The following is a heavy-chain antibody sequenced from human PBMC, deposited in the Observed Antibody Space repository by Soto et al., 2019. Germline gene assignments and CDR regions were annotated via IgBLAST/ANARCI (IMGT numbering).Heavy chain of an antibody. V-gene: IGHV3-21*01. J-gene: IGHJ4*02. CDR1: GFTFSSYS. Sequence: GGSLRLSCAASGFTFSSYSMNWVRQAPGKGLEWVSSISSSSSYIYYADSVKGRFTISRDNAKNSLYLQMNSLRAEDTAVYYCARALEYSGPSGGYWGQGTLVTVSS. CDR2: ISSSSSYI. CDR3: ARALEYSGPSGGY. D-gene: IGHD5-12*01.